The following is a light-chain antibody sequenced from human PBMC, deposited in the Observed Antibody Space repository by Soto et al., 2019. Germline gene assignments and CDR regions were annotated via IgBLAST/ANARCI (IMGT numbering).Light chain of an antibody. CDR1: SSNIGTNN. CDR3: AAWDDSLNGLV. CDR2: SNN. Sequence: QSVVTQPPSASGTPGQRVTISCSGSSSNIGTNNVAWYQQVPGTAPKLLMFSNNQRPSGVPERFSASKSGTSASLAISGLQSEDEADYYCAAWDDSLNGLVFGGGTKLTVL. J-gene: IGLJ3*02. V-gene: IGLV1-44*01.